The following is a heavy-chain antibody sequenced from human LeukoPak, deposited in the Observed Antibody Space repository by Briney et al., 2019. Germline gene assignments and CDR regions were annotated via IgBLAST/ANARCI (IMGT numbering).Heavy chain of an antibody. J-gene: IGHJ6*03. CDR2: IYSGGST. D-gene: IGHD3-10*01. V-gene: IGHV3-53*01. CDR1: GFTVRSNY. CDR3: ASGSGSYRTPYYYMDV. Sequence: GGSLRLSCVASGFTVRSNYMSWVRQAPGKGLEWVSVIYSGGSTYYADSVKGRFTISRDNSKNTLYLQMNSLRAEDTAVYYCASGSGSYRTPYYYMDVWGTGTTVTVSS.